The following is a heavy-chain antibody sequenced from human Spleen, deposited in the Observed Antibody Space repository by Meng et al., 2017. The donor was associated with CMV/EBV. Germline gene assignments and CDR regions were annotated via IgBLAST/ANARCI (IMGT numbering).Heavy chain of an antibody. J-gene: IGHJ6*02. V-gene: IGHV1-2*02. CDR2: INPNSGGT. CDR3: ARDVNIVVVPAADYYYYYYGMDV. D-gene: IGHD2-2*01. Sequence: ASVQVSCKASAYTFIDYFIHWVRQAPGQGLEWMGWINPNSGGTNYAQKLQGRVTMTTDTSTSTAYMELRSLRSDDTAVYYCARDVNIVVVPAADYYYYYYGMDVWGQGTTVTVSS. CDR1: AYTFIDYF.